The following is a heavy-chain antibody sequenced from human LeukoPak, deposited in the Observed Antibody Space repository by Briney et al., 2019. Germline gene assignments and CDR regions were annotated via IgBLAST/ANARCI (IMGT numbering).Heavy chain of an antibody. V-gene: IGHV1-69*13. CDR1: GVTFSSYA. CDR2: IIPMFGTT. D-gene: IGHD4-23*01. Sequence: ASVKVSCKASGVTFSSYAISWVRQAPGQGLEWMGGIIPMFGTTNYAKKFQDTVTFTADESTSTAYMELSSLRSDDTAFYYCARNSRVASTSGLNYWGQGTLVTVSS. J-gene: IGHJ4*02. CDR3: ARNSRVASTSGLNY.